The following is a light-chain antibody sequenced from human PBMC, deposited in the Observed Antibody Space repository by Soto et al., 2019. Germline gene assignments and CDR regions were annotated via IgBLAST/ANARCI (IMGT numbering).Light chain of an antibody. V-gene: IGKV1-39*01. CDR1: QSISSY. J-gene: IGKJ1*01. CDR3: QQSYSTPWT. CDR2: AAS. Sequence: DLQMTQSPSSLSASVGDRVTITCRASQSISSYLNWYQQKPGKAPKLLIYAASSLQSGVPLRFSGSRSGTDFTLTISSLQPEEFASYYCQQSYSTPWTFGQGTKVEIK.